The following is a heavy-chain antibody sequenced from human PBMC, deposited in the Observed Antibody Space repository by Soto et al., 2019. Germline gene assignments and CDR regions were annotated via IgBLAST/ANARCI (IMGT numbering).Heavy chain of an antibody. Sequence: GSLRLSCAASGFTFSSYAMHWVRQAPGKGLEWVAVISYDGSNKYYADSVKGRFTISRDNSKNTLYLQMNSLRAEDTAVYYCARGTREDGSGWSIDYWGQGTLVTVSS. CDR3: ARGTREDGSGWSIDY. CDR2: ISYDGSNK. J-gene: IGHJ4*02. V-gene: IGHV3-30-3*01. D-gene: IGHD6-19*01. CDR1: GFTFSSYA.